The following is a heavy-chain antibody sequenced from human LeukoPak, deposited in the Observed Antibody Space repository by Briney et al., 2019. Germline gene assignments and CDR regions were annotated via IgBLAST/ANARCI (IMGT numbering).Heavy chain of an antibody. D-gene: IGHD3-22*01. J-gene: IGHJ4*02. Sequence: ASVKVSCKASGYTFTGYYMHWVRQAPGQGLEWMGWISAYNGNTNYAQKLQGRVTMTTDTSTSTAYMELRSLRSDDTAVYYCARDAFYYYDSSGYNDYWGQGTLVTVSS. V-gene: IGHV1-18*04. CDR1: GYTFTGYY. CDR3: ARDAFYYYDSSGYNDY. CDR2: ISAYNGNT.